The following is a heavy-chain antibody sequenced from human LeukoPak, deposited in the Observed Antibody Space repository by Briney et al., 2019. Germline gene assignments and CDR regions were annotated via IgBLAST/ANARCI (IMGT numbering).Heavy chain of an antibody. D-gene: IGHD3-22*01. CDR2: IYYSGST. J-gene: IGHJ3*02. CDR1: GGSISSYY. CDR3: ARHLDPLYYYDSSEHDAFDI. Sequence: SETLSLTCTVSGGSISSYYWSWIRQPPGKGLEWIGYIYYSGSTNYNPSLKSRVTISVDTSKNQFSLKLSSVTAADTAVYYCARHLDPLYYYDSSEHDAFDIWGQGTMVTVSS. V-gene: IGHV4-59*08.